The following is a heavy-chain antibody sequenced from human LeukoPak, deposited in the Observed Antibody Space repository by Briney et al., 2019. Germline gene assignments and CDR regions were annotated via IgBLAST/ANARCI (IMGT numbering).Heavy chain of an antibody. D-gene: IGHD2-2*01. CDR3: ASTQGQLYDYYYYGMDV. V-gene: IGHV1-69*02. CDR2: IIPILGIA. Sequence: SVKVSCKASGGTFSSYTISWVRQAPGQGLEWMGRIIPILGIANYAQKFQGGVTITADKSTSTAYMELSSLRSEDTAVYYCASTQGQLYDYYYYGMDVWGQGTTVTVSS. J-gene: IGHJ6*02. CDR1: GGTFSSYT.